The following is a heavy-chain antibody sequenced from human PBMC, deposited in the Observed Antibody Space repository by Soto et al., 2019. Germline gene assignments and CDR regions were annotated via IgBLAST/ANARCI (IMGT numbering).Heavy chain of an antibody. V-gene: IGHV5-10-1*01. CDR1: GYSFTSYW. J-gene: IGHJ6*02. D-gene: IGHD5-18*01. CDR3: AGIYSYGYYYHGMDV. CDR2: IDPSDSYT. Sequence: PGESLKISCKGSGYSFTSYWISWVRQMPGKGLEWMGRIDPSDSYTNYSPSFQGHVTISADKSISTAYLQWSSLKASDTAMYYCAGIYSYGYYYHGMDVWGQGTTVTVSS.